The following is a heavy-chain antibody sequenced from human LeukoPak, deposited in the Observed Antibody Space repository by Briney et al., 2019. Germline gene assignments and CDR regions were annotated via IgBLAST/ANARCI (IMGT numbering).Heavy chain of an antibody. CDR1: EFSVGSNY. CDR3: ARQEGGRYSYGYDY. D-gene: IGHD5-18*01. Sequence: GGSLRLSCAASEFSVGSNYMTWVRQAPGKGLEWVSLIYSGGSTYYADSVKGRFTISRDNSKNTLYLQMNSLRAEDTAVYYCARQEGGRYSYGYDYWGQGTLVTVSS. V-gene: IGHV3-66*04. CDR2: IYSGGST. J-gene: IGHJ4*02.